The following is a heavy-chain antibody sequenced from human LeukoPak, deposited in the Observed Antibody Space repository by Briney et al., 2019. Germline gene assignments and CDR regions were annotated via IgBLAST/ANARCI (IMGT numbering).Heavy chain of an antibody. V-gene: IGHV4-34*01. D-gene: IGHD3-22*01. CDR2: INHSGST. J-gene: IGHJ2*01. CDR3: ARGGITMIVVPFDL. Sequence: SETLSLTCAVYGGSFSGYYWSWIRRPPGKGLEWIGEINHSGSTNYNPSLKSRVTISVDTSKNQFSLKLSSVAAADTAVYYCARGGITMIVVPFDLWGRGTLVTVSS. CDR1: GGSFSGYY.